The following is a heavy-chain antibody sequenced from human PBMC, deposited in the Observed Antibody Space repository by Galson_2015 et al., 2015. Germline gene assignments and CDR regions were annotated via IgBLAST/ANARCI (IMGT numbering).Heavy chain of an antibody. J-gene: IGHJ6*03. Sequence: SLRLSCAASGFTFSSYSMNWVRQAPGKGLEWVSSISSSSSYIYYADSVKGRFTISRDNAKNSLYLQMNSLRAEDTAVYYCARLPEWGGYCSSTSCYGYMDVWGKGTTVTVSS. CDR1: GFTFSSYS. CDR3: ARLPEWGGYCSSTSCYGYMDV. CDR2: ISSSSSYI. V-gene: IGHV3-21*01. D-gene: IGHD2-2*01.